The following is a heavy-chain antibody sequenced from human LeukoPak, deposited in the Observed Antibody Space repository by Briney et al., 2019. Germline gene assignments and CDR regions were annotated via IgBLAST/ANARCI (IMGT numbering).Heavy chain of an antibody. Sequence: QPGGSLRLSCAASGFTFSSYGMHWVRQAPGKGLEWVAFIRYDGSNKYSADSVEGRFTISRDNSKNTLYLQMNSLRAEDTAVYYCAKVTSPYCGGGTCYGFDYWGQGTLVTVSS. CDR2: IRYDGSNK. CDR1: GFTFSSYG. CDR3: AKVTSPYCGGGTCYGFDY. V-gene: IGHV3-30*02. J-gene: IGHJ4*02. D-gene: IGHD2-15*01.